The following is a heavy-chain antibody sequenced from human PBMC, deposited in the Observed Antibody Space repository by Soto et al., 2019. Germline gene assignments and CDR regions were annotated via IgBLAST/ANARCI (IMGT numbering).Heavy chain of an antibody. CDR3: ARGRYYDDSSAAFDI. V-gene: IGHV4-30-4*01. CDR2: IYDSGST. J-gene: IGHJ3*02. D-gene: IGHD3-22*01. CDR1: GGSISSADYY. Sequence: SETLSLTCTVSGGSISSADYYWSWIRQPPGKGLEWIGYIYDSGSTYYNPSLKSRLTILGGTSKNQFSLDLSSVTAADTAIYYCARGRYYDDSSAAFDIWGQGTMVTVSS.